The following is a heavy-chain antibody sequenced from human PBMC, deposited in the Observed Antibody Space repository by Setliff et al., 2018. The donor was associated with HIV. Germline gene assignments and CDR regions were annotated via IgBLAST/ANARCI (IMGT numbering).Heavy chain of an antibody. J-gene: IGHJ5*02. CDR2: VSPYNGHT. CDR3: ARWSCGRATCYDSPYNWFEP. Sequence: ASVKVSCKASGYTFTNFGVGWVRQAPGQGLEWMGWVSPYNGHTKYAQRFQGRVTMSTDTSTSTIYMELTSLRSDDTAVYYCARWSCGRATCYDSPYNWFEPWGQGTLVTDSS. CDR1: GYTFTNFG. D-gene: IGHD2-2*01. V-gene: IGHV1-18*01.